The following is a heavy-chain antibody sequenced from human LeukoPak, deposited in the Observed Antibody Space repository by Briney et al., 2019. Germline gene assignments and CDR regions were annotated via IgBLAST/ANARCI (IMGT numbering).Heavy chain of an antibody. CDR2: ISSGGSYI. CDR1: GFTFSSYS. D-gene: IGHD3-10*01. J-gene: IGHJ4*02. V-gene: IGHV3-21*01. CDR3: AREVTSRYYFDY. Sequence: GGSLRLSCAASGFTFSSYSMNWVRQAPGKGLEWVSSISSGGSYIYFADSVKGRFTISRDNAKNSLYLQMNSLRAEDTAVYYCAREVTSRYYFDYWGQGTLVTVSS.